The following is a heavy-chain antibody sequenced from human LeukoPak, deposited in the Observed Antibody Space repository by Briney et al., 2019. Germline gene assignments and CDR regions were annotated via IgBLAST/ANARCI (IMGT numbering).Heavy chain of an antibody. D-gene: IGHD3-3*01. CDR2: MSSGSRYL. Sequence: GGSLRLSCAASGFTFSSYSMTWVRQAPGKGLEWVSSMSSGSRYLYYADSVRGRFTISRDNAKNSLYLLMNSLRAEDTAVYYCARDRPTGASRLFVVQWGQGTLVTVSS. V-gene: IGHV3-21*01. CDR1: GFTFSSYS. J-gene: IGHJ4*02. CDR3: ARDRPTGASRLFVVQ.